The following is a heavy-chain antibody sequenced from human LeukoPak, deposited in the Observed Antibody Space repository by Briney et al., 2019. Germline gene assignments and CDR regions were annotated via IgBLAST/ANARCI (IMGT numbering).Heavy chain of an antibody. Sequence: GGSLRLSCAASGFTFSSNWIHRVRQAPGKGLVWVSRINSDGSITSYADSVKGRFTISRDNAKNTLYLQMNSLRAEDTAVYYCAAIVPGYPRWGQGTLVTVSS. CDR3: AAIVPGYPR. CDR2: INSDGSIT. V-gene: IGHV3-74*01. D-gene: IGHD3-9*01. CDR1: GFTFSSNW. J-gene: IGHJ4*02.